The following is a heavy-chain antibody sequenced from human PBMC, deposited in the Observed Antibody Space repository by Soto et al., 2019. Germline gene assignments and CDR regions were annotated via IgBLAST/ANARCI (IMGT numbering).Heavy chain of an antibody. Sequence: PGGSLRLSCAASGFTFSTFSMNWVRQAPGKGLEWLSYIGGSGGSISYADSVKGRFTISRDNGKNTLYLQMSSLRDKDTAVYYCARDLAWAFDSWGQGALVTVSS. V-gene: IGHV3-48*02. CDR2: IGGSGGSI. J-gene: IGHJ4*02. D-gene: IGHD1-26*01. CDR3: ARDLAWAFDS. CDR1: GFTFSTFS.